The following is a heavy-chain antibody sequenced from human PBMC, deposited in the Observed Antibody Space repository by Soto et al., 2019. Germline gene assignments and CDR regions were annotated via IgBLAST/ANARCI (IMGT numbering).Heavy chain of an antibody. CDR2: IYYSGST. Sequence: SETLSLTCSVSGGSIINTSLYWGWIRQPPGKGLEWIGNIYYSGSTYYNPSLKSRVTISVDTSKNQFSLKLSSVTAADTAVYYCARVFSDSSSFFDPWGQGTLVTVS. J-gene: IGHJ5*02. D-gene: IGHD6-13*01. V-gene: IGHV4-39*07. CDR1: GGSIINTSLY. CDR3: ARVFSDSSSFFDP.